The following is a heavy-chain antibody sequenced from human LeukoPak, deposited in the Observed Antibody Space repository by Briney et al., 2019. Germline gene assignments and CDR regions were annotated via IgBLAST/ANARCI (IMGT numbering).Heavy chain of an antibody. J-gene: IGHJ4*02. Sequence: AGGSLRLSCAASGFTFSDYYMSWIRQAPGKGLEWVSYISSSGSTIYYADSVKGRFTISRDNAKNSLYLQMNSLRAEDTAVYYCAKSLTYYHENSDSIWGQGTLVTVSS. D-gene: IGHD3-22*01. V-gene: IGHV3-11*01. CDR1: GFTFSDYY. CDR2: ISSSGSTI. CDR3: AKSLTYYHENSDSI.